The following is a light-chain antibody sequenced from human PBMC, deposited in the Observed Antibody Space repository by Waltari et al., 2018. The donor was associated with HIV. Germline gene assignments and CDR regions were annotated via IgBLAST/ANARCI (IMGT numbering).Light chain of an antibody. V-gene: IGLV1-40*01. J-gene: IGLJ2*01. Sequence: QSVLTQPPSVSGAPGQRVTIPCTGSSSNIGAGYDVHWYQPLPGTAPKLPIYGKSNRPSGVPDRCAGSKSGTSASLAITGLQAEDEADYYCQSYDSSLSGSVVFGGGTKLTVL. CDR3: QSYDSSLSGSVV. CDR2: GKS. CDR1: SSNIGAGYD.